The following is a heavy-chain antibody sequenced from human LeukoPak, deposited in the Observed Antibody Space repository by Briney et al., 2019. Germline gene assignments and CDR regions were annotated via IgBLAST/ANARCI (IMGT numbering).Heavy chain of an antibody. V-gene: IGHV1-2*06. CDR3: ARDYCGGECLPEY. CDR1: GYTFTGYY. Sequence: ASVKVSCKASGYTFTGYYVHWVRQAPGQGLEWMGRINPNSGDTNYAQKFQGRVTMTRDTSISTAYMELSRLRSDDTAVYYCARDYCGGECLPEYWGPGTPGTGSP. CDR2: INPNSGDT. J-gene: IGHJ4*01. D-gene: IGHD2-21*01.